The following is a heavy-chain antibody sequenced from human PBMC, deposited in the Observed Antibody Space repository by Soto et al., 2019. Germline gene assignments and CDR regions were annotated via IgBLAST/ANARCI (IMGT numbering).Heavy chain of an antibody. CDR1: GYTFTGYY. CDR3: ARVYGGATHHFDY. D-gene: IGHD1-26*01. V-gene: IGHV1-2*02. J-gene: IGHJ4*02. Sequence: QVQLVQSGAEVKKPGASVKVSCKASGYTFTGYYMHWVRQAPGQGLEWMGWINPNSDGTNYAQKFQGRGTMTRDTSISTAYMELSSLRSDDTAVYYCARVYGGATHHFDYWGRGTLVTVSS. CDR2: INPNSDGT.